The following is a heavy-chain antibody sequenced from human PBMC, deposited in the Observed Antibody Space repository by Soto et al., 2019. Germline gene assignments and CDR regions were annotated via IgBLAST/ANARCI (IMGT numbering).Heavy chain of an antibody. D-gene: IGHD6-6*01. V-gene: IGHV4-34*01. CDR1: GGSFSGYY. J-gene: IGHJ6*03. CDR3: ARGVSIAARLPPRNADYYYYYYMDV. CDR2: INHSGST. Sequence: SETLSLTCAVYGGSFSGYYWSWIRQPPGKGLEWIGEINHSGSTNYNPSLKSRVTISVDTSKNQFSLKLSSVTAADTAVYYCARGVSIAARLPPRNADYYYYYYMDVWGKGTTVTVSS.